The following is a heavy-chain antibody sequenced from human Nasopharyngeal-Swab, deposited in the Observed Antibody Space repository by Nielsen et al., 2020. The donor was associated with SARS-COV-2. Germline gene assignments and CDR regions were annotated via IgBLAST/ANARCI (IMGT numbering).Heavy chain of an antibody. J-gene: IGHJ4*02. Sequence: GGSLRLSCAGSGFTFSKYWMHWVRQAPGKGLEWVARLNPGGSGTSYVDSVKGRFTISRDNAKNTLFLQLISLRVEDTAVYYCVAPKPDYWGQGTLVTVSS. CDR2: LNPGGSGT. CDR1: GFTFSKYW. V-gene: IGHV3-74*01. CDR3: VAPKPDY.